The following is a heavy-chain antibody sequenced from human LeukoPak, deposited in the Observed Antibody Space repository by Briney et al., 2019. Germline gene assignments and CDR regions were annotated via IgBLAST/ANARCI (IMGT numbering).Heavy chain of an antibody. CDR1: GRSFSGYY. V-gene: IGHV4-34*01. J-gene: IGHJ4*02. CDR2: INHSGST. D-gene: IGHD6-19*01. CDR3: ARGHSAVAGPDNFDY. Sequence: SETLSLTCAVYGRSFSGYYWSWIRQPPGKGLEWIGEINHSGSTNYNPSLKSRVTISVDTSKNQFSLKLSSVTAADTAVYYCARGHSAVAGPDNFDYWGQGTLVTVSS.